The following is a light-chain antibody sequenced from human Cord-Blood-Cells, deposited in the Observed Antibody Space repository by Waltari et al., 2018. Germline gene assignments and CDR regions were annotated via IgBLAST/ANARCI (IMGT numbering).Light chain of an antibody. Sequence: QSALTQPRSVSGSPGQSVTISCTGTSRDVGDYNYVPWYQQHPGKAPKLMIYDVSKRPSGVPDRFSGSKSGNTASLTISGLQAEDEADYYCCSYAGSYTYVFGTGTKVTVL. CDR1: SRDVGDYNY. J-gene: IGLJ1*01. CDR2: DVS. V-gene: IGLV2-11*01. CDR3: CSYAGSYTYV.